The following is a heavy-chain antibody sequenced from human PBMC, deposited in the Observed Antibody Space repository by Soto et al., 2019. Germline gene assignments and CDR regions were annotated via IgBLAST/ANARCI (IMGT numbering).Heavy chain of an antibody. J-gene: IGHJ6*02. CDR1: GGTFSNYA. D-gene: IGHD5-18*01. Sequence: QVQLVQSGAEVRKPGSSVKVSCKASGGTFSNYALSWVRQAPGQGLEWMGGIIPLFSTANYAQKFQGTATISADEATSTAYMELSSPRSEDTAVYYCAGPSVDTAMITLDYCYWLYGMDVWGQGTTVTVAS. V-gene: IGHV1-69*01. CDR2: IIPLFSTA. CDR3: AGPSVDTAMITLDYCYWLYGMDV.